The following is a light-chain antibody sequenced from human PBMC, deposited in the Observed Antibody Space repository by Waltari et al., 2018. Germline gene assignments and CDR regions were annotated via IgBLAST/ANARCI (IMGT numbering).Light chain of an antibody. CDR1: QSLLHRDGKTY. CDR3: IQSIQVPAYT. Sequence: DIVMTQTPLSLSVTPGQPASISCKSSQSLLHRDGKTYLSWYLQRPGQPPQLLIHEVSNRFSGVPDRFSGSGSGTDFTLKISRVEAEDVGVYYCIQSIQVPAYTFGQGTNLEI. J-gene: IGKJ2*01. CDR2: EVS. V-gene: IGKV2D-29*01.